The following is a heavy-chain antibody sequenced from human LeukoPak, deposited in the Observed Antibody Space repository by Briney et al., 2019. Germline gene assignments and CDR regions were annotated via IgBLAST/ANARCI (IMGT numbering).Heavy chain of an antibody. CDR1: GGSFSGYY. J-gene: IGHJ3*02. Sequence: PSETLSLTCAVYGGSFSGYYWSWIRQPPGKGLEWIGEINHSGSTNYNPSLKSRVTISVDTSKNQLSLKLSSVTAADTAVYYCANEGYCSSTSCSRAFDIWGQGTMVTVSS. D-gene: IGHD2-2*01. CDR3: ANEGYCSSTSCSRAFDI. V-gene: IGHV4-34*01. CDR2: INHSGST.